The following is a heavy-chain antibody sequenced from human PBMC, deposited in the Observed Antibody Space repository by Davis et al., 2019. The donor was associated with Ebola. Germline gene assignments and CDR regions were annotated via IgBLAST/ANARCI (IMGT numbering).Heavy chain of an antibody. CDR2: FGTGGDT. CDR3: ARGGGSSWFAY. D-gene: IGHD6-13*01. V-gene: IGHV3-23*01. J-gene: IGHJ5*01. Sequence: GESLKISCETSGFIFRNYVMSWVRQAPGKGLEWVSTFGTGGDTYYADSVKGRFAISRDNSKDTLYLRMNRLRAEDTAVYYCARGGGSSWFAYWGQGTLVTVSS. CDR1: GFIFRNYV.